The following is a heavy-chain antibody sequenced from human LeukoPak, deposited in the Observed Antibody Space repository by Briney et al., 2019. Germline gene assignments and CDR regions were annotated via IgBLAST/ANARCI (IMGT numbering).Heavy chain of an antibody. CDR1: GGSTSSYY. CDR3: ARDLGCGGDCYAFDI. Sequence: SETLSLTCTVFGGSTSSYYWSWIRQPPGKGLEWIGYIYYSGRTNYNPSLKSRVTISVDTSKNQFSLKLSSVTAADTAVYYCARDLGCGGDCYAFDIWGQGTMVTVSS. CDR2: IYYSGRT. V-gene: IGHV4-59*01. J-gene: IGHJ3*02. D-gene: IGHD2-21*02.